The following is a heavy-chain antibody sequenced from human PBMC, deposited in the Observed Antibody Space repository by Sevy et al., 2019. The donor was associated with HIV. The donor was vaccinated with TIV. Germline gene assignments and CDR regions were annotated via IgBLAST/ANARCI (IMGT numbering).Heavy chain of an antibody. Sequence: ASVKVSCKVSGYTLTELSMHWVRQPPGKGLEWMGRFDPEDGETIYAQKFLGRLTMTEDTSIDTAYMDLSSLRSEDTAVYYCATEGKTMIPYGLDVWGQGTTVTVSS. CDR2: FDPEDGET. CDR1: GYTLTELS. V-gene: IGHV1-24*01. D-gene: IGHD3-22*01. CDR3: ATEGKTMIPYGLDV. J-gene: IGHJ6*02.